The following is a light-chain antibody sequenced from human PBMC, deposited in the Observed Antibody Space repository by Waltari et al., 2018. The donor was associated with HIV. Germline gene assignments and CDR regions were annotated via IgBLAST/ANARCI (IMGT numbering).Light chain of an antibody. J-gene: IGKJ1*01. CDR2: GSS. CDR1: QSVSSSY. CDR3: QQYSSSRWT. V-gene: IGKV3-20*01. Sequence: EIVLTQSPGTLSLSPGERATLSCRASQSVSSSYLAWYQQKPGQAPRLLIYGSSSRATGIPDRFSGSGSGTDFTLTISRLEPEDFAVFYCQQYSSSRWTFGQGTKVEIK.